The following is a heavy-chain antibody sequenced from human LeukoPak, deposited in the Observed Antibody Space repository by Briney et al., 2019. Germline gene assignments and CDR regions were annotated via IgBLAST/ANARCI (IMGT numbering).Heavy chain of an antibody. Sequence: GGSLRLSFAASGFTFNNYAMNWVRQAPGKGLEWVSHISPSGDSTYYADSVKGRFTISRDSSKNTLSLQMNSLRVEDTAVYYCAKDPNGAYVGAFDSWGQGTMVTVSS. CDR2: ISPSGDST. CDR3: AKDPNGAYVGAFDS. CDR1: GFTFNNYA. J-gene: IGHJ3*02. D-gene: IGHD4-17*01. V-gene: IGHV3-23*01.